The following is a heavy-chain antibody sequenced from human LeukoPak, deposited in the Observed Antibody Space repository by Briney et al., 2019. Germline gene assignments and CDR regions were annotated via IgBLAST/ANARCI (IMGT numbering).Heavy chain of an antibody. J-gene: IGHJ4*02. V-gene: IGHV3-9*01. CDR2: ISWTGDST. CDR1: GYNFDDYA. CDR3: AKDIDYGSGSYYKSLDY. D-gene: IGHD3-10*01. Sequence: PGRSLRLSCAASGYNFDDYAMHWVRQGPGKGLEWVASISWTGDSTVYAVSVKGRFTISRDNAKNSLFLQMNSLRTEDTAFYYCAKDIDYGSGSYYKSLDYWGQGTLVTVSS.